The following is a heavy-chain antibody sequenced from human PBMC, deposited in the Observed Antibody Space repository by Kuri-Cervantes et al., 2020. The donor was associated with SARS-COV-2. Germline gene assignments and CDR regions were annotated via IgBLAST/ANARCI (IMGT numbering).Heavy chain of an antibody. Sequence: GGSLRLSCAASGFTVIRNYMSWIRQAPGKGLEWVSYISSSGSTIYYADSVKGRFTNSRDNAKNSLYLQMNSLRAEDTAVYYCASEGPYCGGDCCLDYWGQGTLVTVSS. V-gene: IGHV3-11*04. CDR2: ISSSGSTI. J-gene: IGHJ4*02. D-gene: IGHD2-21*01. CDR3: ASEGPYCGGDCCLDY. CDR1: GFTVIRNY.